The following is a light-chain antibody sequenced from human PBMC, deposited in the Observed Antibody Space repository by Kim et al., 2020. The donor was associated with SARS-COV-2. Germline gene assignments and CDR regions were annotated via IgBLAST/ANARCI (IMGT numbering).Light chain of an antibody. CDR1: QGVDSVY. Sequence: PDERPAVSARGGQGVDSVYLGWSQQKPGQPPRLVTSATSRRATGTPDRCSGSGSGTDFTLTNSRLEPEDFAVYYCQQYHNFRSTFGQGTKVDIK. J-gene: IGKJ1*01. CDR2: ATS. CDR3: QQYHNFRST. V-gene: IGKV3-20*01.